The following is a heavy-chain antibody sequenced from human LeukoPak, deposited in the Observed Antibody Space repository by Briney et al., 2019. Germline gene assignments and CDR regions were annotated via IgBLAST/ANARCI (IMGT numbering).Heavy chain of an antibody. CDR2: IYYSGST. CDR1: GGSISSYY. CDR3: ARESSWGNFDY. D-gene: IGHD7-27*01. V-gene: IGHV4-59*01. J-gene: IGHJ4*02. Sequence: PSETLSLTCTVSGGSISSYYWSWIRQPPGKGLEWIGYIYYSGSTNYNPSLKSRVTISVDTSKNQFSLKLSYVTAADTAVYFCARESSWGNFDYWGQGTLVTVSS.